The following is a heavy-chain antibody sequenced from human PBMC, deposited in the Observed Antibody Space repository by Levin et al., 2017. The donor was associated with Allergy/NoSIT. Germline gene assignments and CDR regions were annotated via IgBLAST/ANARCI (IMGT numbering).Heavy chain of an antibody. Sequence: GESLKISCAASGFTFSRSGMHWVRQAPGKGLEWVAVIWYDGSNKYYADSVKGRFTISRDNSKNTLYLQMNSLRVEDTAVYYWARFECGSYDLECGLDVWGQGTTVTVSS. V-gene: IGHV3-33*01. CDR3: ARFECGSYDLECGLDV. D-gene: IGHD1-26*01. J-gene: IGHJ6*02. CDR1: GFTFSRSG. CDR2: IWYDGSNK.